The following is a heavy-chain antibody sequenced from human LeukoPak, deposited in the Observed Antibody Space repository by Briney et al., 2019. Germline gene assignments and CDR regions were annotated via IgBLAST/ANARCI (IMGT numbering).Heavy chain of an antibody. J-gene: IGHJ4*02. CDR2: FDPEDGET. V-gene: IGHV1-24*01. CDR3: ATRNYYDSSAPEY. D-gene: IGHD3-22*01. CDR1: GGTFSSYA. Sequence: VASVKVSCKASGGTFSSYAISWVRQAPGKGLEWMGGFDPEDGETIYAQKFQGRVTMTEDTSTDTAYMELSSLRSEDTAVYYCATRNYYDSSAPEYWGQGTLVTVSS.